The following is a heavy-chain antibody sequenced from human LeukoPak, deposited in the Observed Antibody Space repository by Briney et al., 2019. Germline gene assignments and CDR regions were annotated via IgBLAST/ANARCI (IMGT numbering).Heavy chain of an antibody. D-gene: IGHD3-9*01. CDR1: GGSFSGYY. J-gene: IGHJ3*02. CDR3: ARAPQYYDILTGYYVAAFDI. V-gene: IGHV4-34*01. CDR2: INHSGST. Sequence: SETLSLTCAVYGGSFSGYYWSWIRQPPGKGLEWIGEINHSGSTNYNPSLKSRVTISVDTSKNQFSLKLSSVTAADTAVYYCARAPQYYDILTGYYVAAFDIWGQGTMVTVSS.